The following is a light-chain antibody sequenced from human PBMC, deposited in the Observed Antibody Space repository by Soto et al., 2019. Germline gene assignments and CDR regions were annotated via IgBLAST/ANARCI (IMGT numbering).Light chain of an antibody. CDR3: QHYNTWPFT. J-gene: IGKJ3*01. V-gene: IGKV3-15*01. CDR1: QSVSSN. Sequence: EIVMTQSPATLSLSPGERATLSCRASQSVSSNLAWFQQKPGQAPRLLIYRTSTRATGIPARFSGSGSGTEFTLTISSLQSEDFAVYYCQHYNTWPFTFGPGTKVDI. CDR2: RTS.